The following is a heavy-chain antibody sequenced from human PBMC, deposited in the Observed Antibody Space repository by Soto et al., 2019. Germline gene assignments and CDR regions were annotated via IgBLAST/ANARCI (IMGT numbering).Heavy chain of an antibody. J-gene: IGHJ4*02. CDR2: IKTKIDRGTT. Sequence: GGSLRLSCTVSGCTFSNAWMNWVSKAPGKGLEWVGRIKTKIDRGTTDYAAPVKGRFTISRDDSENTLYLQMNSLKTEDTGVYYCTTDALLIXAGGNGYXGQGTLVPVSS. CDR3: TTDALLIXAGGNGY. V-gene: IGHV3-15*07. CDR1: GCTFSNAW. D-gene: IGHD6-13*01.